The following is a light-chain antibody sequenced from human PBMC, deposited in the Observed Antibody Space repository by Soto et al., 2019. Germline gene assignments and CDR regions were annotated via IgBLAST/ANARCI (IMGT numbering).Light chain of an antibody. CDR3: ATWDDSLNGYV. Sequence: QSVLTQPPSASESPGQRVTISCSGNSSNVGSNAVNWYQQLPGTAPTLLIYSNNERLSGVPDRFSGSKSGTSASLAISGLQSEDEADYYCATWDDSLNGYVFGTGTKVTVL. CDR2: SNN. CDR1: SSNVGSNA. J-gene: IGLJ1*01. V-gene: IGLV1-44*01.